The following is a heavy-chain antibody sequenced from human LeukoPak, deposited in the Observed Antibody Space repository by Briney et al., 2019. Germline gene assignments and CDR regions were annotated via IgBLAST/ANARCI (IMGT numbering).Heavy chain of an antibody. Sequence: GGSLRPSCAASGFTFSSYWMNWARQAPGKGLEWVASINHNGNVNYYVDSVKGRFTISGDNAKNSLYLQMSNLRAKDTAVYFCARGGGLDVWGQGATVTVSS. CDR2: INHNGNVN. CDR3: ARGGGLDV. CDR1: GFTFSSYW. J-gene: IGHJ6*02. V-gene: IGHV3-7*03. D-gene: IGHD3-16*01.